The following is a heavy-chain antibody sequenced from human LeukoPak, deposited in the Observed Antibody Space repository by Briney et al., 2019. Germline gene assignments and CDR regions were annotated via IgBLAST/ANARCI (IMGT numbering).Heavy chain of an antibody. CDR2: INSDGRST. J-gene: IGHJ6*03. V-gene: IGHV3-74*01. Sequence: GGSLRLSCAASGFTFRTYWMHWVRQAPGKGLVWVSRINSDGRSTSYADSVKGRFTISRDNAKNTLYLQMNSLRAEDTAVYYCARDGRLLNYNMDVWGKGTTVTVSS. CDR1: GFTFRTYW. D-gene: IGHD2-15*01. CDR3: ARDGRLLNYNMDV.